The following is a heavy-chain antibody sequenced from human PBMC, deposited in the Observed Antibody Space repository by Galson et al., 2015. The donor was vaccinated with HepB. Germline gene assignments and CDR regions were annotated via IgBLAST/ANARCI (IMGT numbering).Heavy chain of an antibody. D-gene: IGHD2-15*01. J-gene: IGHJ4*02. CDR2: VNLYGRAT. CDR3: GKEHCTGGTCYRSFGH. V-gene: IGHV3-74*01. CDR1: GFIFSNYW. Sequence: SLRLSCAGSGFIFSNYWMHWVRQAPGQGLVWVSRVNLYGRATTYADYVQGRFTVSSDKARSTIYLQMDSLRAEDTAVYYCGKEHCTGGTCYRSFGHWGRGTLVTVSS.